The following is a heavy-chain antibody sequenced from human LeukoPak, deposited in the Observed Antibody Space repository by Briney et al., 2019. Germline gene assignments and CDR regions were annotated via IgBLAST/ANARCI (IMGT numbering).Heavy chain of an antibody. Sequence: GGSLRLSCAASGFTFSSYWMSWVRQAPGKGLEWVANIKQDGSEKYYVDSVKGRFTISRGNAKNSLYLQMNSLRAEDTAVYYCARMDVDTAMVFDYWGQGTLVTVSS. CDR2: IKQDGSEK. CDR3: ARMDVDTAMVFDY. V-gene: IGHV3-7*01. CDR1: GFTFSSYW. D-gene: IGHD5-18*01. J-gene: IGHJ4*02.